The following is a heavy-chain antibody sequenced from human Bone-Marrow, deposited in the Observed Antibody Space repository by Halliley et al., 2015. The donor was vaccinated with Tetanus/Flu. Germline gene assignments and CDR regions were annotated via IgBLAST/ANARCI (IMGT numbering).Heavy chain of an antibody. J-gene: IGHJ4*02. CDR2: GASDS. V-gene: IGHV5-51*01. CDR3: ARRGNGYYDSSGYSNPYDY. D-gene: IGHD3-22*01. Sequence: GASDSRYSPSFQGRVPISVDKSSSTAYLQWSSLKASDTAVYYCARRGNGYYDSSGYSNPYDYWGQGTLVTVSS.